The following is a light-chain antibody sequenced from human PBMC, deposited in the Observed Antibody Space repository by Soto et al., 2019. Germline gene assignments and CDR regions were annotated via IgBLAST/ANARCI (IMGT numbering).Light chain of an antibody. CDR2: DVF. V-gene: IGKV3-20*01. CDR3: QQYGSSPKT. CDR1: QSVSSSF. J-gene: IGKJ1*01. Sequence: EIVLTQSPGTLSLSPGERATLSCRASQSVSSSFLAWYQQRPGQAPRLLIYDVFTRAAGIPARFSGSGSETEFTLTISRLEPEDFAVYYCQQYGSSPKTFGQGTKVDNK.